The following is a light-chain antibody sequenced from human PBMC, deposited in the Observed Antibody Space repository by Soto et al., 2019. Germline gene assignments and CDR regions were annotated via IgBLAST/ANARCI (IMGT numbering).Light chain of an antibody. CDR2: GNS. Sequence: QSALTQPPSVSGAPGQRVTISCTGSSSNIGAGYDVHWYQQLPGTAPKLLIYGNSNRPSAVPDRFSGSKSGTSASLAITGLQAEDEADYYCQSYDSSLSGYYVFGTGTKVTVL. V-gene: IGLV1-40*01. J-gene: IGLJ1*01. CDR3: QSYDSSLSGYYV. CDR1: SSNIGAGYD.